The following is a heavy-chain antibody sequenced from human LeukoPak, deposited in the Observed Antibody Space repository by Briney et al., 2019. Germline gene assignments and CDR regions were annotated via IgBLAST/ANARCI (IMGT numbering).Heavy chain of an antibody. CDR1: GFTFSSYW. V-gene: IGHV3-7*03. CDR3: AREGCGSSTSCYYYYYMDV. J-gene: IGHJ6*03. Sequence: GGSLRLSCAASGFTFSSYWMSWVRQAPGKGLEWVANIKQDGSEKYYVDSVKGRFTISRDNAKNSLYLQMNSLRAEDTAVYYCAREGCGSSTSCYYYYYMDVWGKGTTVTVSS. CDR2: IKQDGSEK. D-gene: IGHD2-2*01.